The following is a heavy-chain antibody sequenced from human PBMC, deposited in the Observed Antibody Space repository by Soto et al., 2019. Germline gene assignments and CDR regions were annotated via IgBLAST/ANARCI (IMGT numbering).Heavy chain of an antibody. CDR2: IWYDGSNK. Sequence: GGSLRLSCAASGFTFSSYGMHWVRQAPGKGLEWVAVIWYDGSNKYYADSVKGRFTISRDNSKNTLYLQMNSLRAEDTAVYYCARSHIAAVAGYFDYWGQGTLVTVAS. CDR1: GFTFSSYG. D-gene: IGHD6-13*01. V-gene: IGHV3-33*01. J-gene: IGHJ4*02. CDR3: ARSHIAAVAGYFDY.